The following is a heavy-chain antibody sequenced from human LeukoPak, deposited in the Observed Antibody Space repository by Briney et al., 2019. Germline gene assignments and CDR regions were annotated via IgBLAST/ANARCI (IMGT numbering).Heavy chain of an antibody. D-gene: IGHD3-22*01. J-gene: IGHJ3*02. CDR3: AKDQPPSYYYDSSGYPDAFDI. CDR2: ISGSGGST. Sequence: GGSLRLSXTASGFTFTNYVMTWVRQAPGKGLEWVSGISGSGGSTYYADSVKGRFTISRDNSKNTLYLQMNSLRAEDTAVYYCAKDQPPSYYYDSSGYPDAFDIWGQGTMVTVSS. V-gene: IGHV3-23*01. CDR1: GFTFTNYV.